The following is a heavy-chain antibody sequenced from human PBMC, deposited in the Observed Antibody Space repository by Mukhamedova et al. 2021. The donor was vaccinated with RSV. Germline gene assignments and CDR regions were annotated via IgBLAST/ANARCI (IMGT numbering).Heavy chain of an antibody. D-gene: IGHD3-16*01. V-gene: IGHV3-23*01. Sequence: GKGLEWVSGISGSGGTHYADSVKGRFTISRDNSKNTLYLQMNSLRAEDTAVYYCAKSLLGGFDYWGQGTLVTVS. J-gene: IGHJ4*02. CDR3: AKSLLGGFDY. CDR2: ISGSGGT.